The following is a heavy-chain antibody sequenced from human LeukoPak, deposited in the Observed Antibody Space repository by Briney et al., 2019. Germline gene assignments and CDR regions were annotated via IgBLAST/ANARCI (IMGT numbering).Heavy chain of an antibody. J-gene: IGHJ4*02. V-gene: IGHV4-34*01. D-gene: IGHD3-16*01. Sequence: SETLSLTCAVYGGSFSGYYWSWIRQPPGKGLEWIGEINHSGSTNYNPSLKSRVTISVDTSKNQFSLKLSSVTAADTAVYYCGGGYVSGAVDYWGQGTLVTVSS. CDR3: GGGYVSGAVDY. CDR2: INHSGST. CDR1: GGSFSGYY.